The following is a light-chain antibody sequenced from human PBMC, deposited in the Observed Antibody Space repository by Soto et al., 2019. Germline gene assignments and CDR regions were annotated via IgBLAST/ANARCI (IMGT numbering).Light chain of an antibody. CDR1: QSINSW. Sequence: DLQMTQSPSTLSASVGARVTITCRASQSINSWLAWYQQRPGKAPELLIYKASTLQSGVPSRFSGSGSGTEFPLTISDLQPDDFASYYCQQYNSHWTFGQGTKVDIK. V-gene: IGKV1-5*03. CDR3: QQYNSHWT. CDR2: KAS. J-gene: IGKJ1*01.